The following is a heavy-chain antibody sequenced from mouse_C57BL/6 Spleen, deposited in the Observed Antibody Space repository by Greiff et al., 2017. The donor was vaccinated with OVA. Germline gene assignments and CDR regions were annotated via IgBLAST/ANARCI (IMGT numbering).Heavy chain of an antibody. V-gene: IGHV1-62-2*01. CDR2: FYPGSGSI. Sequence: VQLQQSGAELVKPGASVKLSCKASGYTFTDYTIHWVKQRPGQGLEWIGWFYPGSGSIKYNQKFKDKATLTVDTSSSTVYMELSRLTSEDSAVYFSARNDAARGGMDYWGQGTSVTVSS. CDR1: GYTFTDYT. D-gene: IGHD3-1*01. CDR3: ARNDAARGGMDY. J-gene: IGHJ4*01.